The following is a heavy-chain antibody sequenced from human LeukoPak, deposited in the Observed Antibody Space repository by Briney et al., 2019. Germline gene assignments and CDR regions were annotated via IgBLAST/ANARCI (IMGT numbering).Heavy chain of an antibody. J-gene: IGHJ5*02. Sequence: SGGSLRLSCAASGFTFSTYSMNWVRQAPGKGLEWVSYISADSSTIYYADSVKGRFTISRDNAKNSLYLQMNSLRAEDTAVYYCARDTGGRGWFDPWGQGTLVTVSS. CDR3: ARDTGGRGWFDP. CDR1: GFTFSTYS. CDR2: ISADSSTI. D-gene: IGHD2-8*02. V-gene: IGHV3-48*01.